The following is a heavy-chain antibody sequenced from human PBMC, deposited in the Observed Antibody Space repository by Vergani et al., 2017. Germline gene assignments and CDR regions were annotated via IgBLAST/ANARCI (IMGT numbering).Heavy chain of an antibody. CDR1: GGTFSSYA. J-gene: IGHJ4*02. V-gene: IGHV1-69*04. CDR2: IIPILGTA. CDR3: AREDRETGIFEEEAHLDY. Sequence: QVQLVQSGAEVKKPGSSVKVSYKASGGTFSSYAISWVRQAPGQGLEWMGRIIPILGTANYAQKFQGRVTITADKSTSTAYMELSSLRSEDTAVYYCAREDRETGIFEEEAHLDYWGQGTLVTVSS. D-gene: IGHD1-14*01.